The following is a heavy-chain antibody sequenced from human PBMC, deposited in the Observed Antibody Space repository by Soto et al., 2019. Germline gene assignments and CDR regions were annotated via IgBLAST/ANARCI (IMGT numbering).Heavy chain of an antibody. CDR2: INANSGGT. J-gene: IGHJ3*02. D-gene: IGHD6-13*01. CDR3: ARAKQQLVHDAFDI. CDR1: GYTFTLYY. Sequence: ASVKVSCKASGYTFTLYYMHWVRQAPGQGLEWMGWINANSGGTNYAQKFQGRVTLTRDTSISTAYMELSRLRYDDTAVYYCARAKQQLVHDAFDIWGQGTMVTVSS. V-gene: IGHV1-2*02.